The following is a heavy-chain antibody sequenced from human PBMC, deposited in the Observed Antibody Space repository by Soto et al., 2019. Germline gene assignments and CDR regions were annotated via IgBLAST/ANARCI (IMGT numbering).Heavy chain of an antibody. J-gene: IGHJ4*02. Sequence: PVGSLRLSCAASGFTFSSYEMNWVRQAPGKGLEWVSYISSSGSTIYYADSVKGRFTISRDNAKNSLYLQMNSLRAEDTAVYYCASRGYYFDYWGQGTLVTVSS. CDR3: ASRGYYFDY. CDR2: ISSSGSTI. CDR1: GFTFSSYE. V-gene: IGHV3-48*03.